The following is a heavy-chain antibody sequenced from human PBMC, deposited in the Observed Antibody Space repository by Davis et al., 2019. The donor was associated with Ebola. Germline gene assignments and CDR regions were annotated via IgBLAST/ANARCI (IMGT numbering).Heavy chain of an antibody. CDR2: IVVGSGNT. V-gene: IGHV1-58*01. J-gene: IGHJ6*04. Sequence: SVKVSCKASGFTFTSSAVQWVRQARGQRLEWIGWIVVGSGNTNYAQKFQERVTITRDMSTSTAYMELSSLRSEDTAVYYCAAADYGGNSGLSRYYYGMDVWGKGTTVTVSS. CDR1: GFTFTSSA. CDR3: AAADYGGNSGLSRYYYGMDV. D-gene: IGHD4-23*01.